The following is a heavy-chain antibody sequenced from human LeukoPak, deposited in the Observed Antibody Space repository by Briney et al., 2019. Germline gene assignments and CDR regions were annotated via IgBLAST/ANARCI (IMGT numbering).Heavy chain of an antibody. CDR3: ARDSVFQAVAGTDFDY. D-gene: IGHD6-19*01. V-gene: IGHV3-30*03. CDR2: ISYDGSNK. Sequence: GGSLRLSCAASGFTFSNAWMNWVRQAPGKGLEWVAVISYDGSNKYYADSVKGRFTISRDNSKNTLYLQMNSLRAEDTAVYYCARDSVFQAVAGTDFDYWGQGTLVTVSS. J-gene: IGHJ4*02. CDR1: GFTFSNAW.